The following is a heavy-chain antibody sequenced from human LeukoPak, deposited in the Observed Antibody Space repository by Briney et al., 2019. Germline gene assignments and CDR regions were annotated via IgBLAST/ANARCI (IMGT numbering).Heavy chain of an antibody. CDR2: IIPIFGTA. CDR1: GGTFSSYA. CDR3: ARGTTYYYDSSGYYDY. V-gene: IGHV1-69*13. J-gene: IGHJ4*02. Sequence: SVKVSCKASGGTFSSYAISWVRQAPGQGLEWMGGIIPIFGTANYAQKFQGRVTITADESTSTAYMELSSLRSEDTAVYYCARGTTYYYDSSGYYDYWGQGTLVTVSS. D-gene: IGHD3-22*01.